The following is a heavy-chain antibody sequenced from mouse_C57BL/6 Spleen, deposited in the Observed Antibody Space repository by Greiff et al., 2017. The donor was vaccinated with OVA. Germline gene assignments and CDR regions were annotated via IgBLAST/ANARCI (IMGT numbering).Heavy chain of an antibody. CDR1: GYTFTNYW. Sequence: VMLVESGAELVRPGTSVKMSCKASGYTFTNYWIGWAKQRPGHGLEWIGDIYPGGGYTNYNEKFKGKATLTADKSSSTAYMQFSSLTSEDSAIYYCARGSNYYGFDYWGQGTTLTVSS. V-gene: IGHV1-63*01. J-gene: IGHJ2*01. D-gene: IGHD1-1*01. CDR2: IYPGGGYT. CDR3: ARGSNYYGFDY.